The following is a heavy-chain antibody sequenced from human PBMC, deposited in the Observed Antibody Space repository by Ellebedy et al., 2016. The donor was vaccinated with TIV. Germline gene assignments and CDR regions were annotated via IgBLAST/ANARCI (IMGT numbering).Heavy chain of an antibody. J-gene: IGHJ4*02. CDR3: ATPGDFWSGFHEGIHF. D-gene: IGHD3-3*01. V-gene: IGHV3-15*01. CDR2: IKSKSDGGTT. Sequence: GGSLRLXXTASGFTFSNYWMHWVRQVPGKGLEWVGRIKSKSDGGTTNYAAPVKDRFTISRDDSENTLYLHMGSLKTEDTAVYYCATPGDFWSGFHEGIHFWGQGILVTVAS. CDR1: GFTFSNYW.